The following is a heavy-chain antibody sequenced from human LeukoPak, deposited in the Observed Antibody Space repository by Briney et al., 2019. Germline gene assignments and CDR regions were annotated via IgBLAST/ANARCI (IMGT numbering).Heavy chain of an antibody. Sequence: GGSLRLSCAASGFTFSSYSMNWVRQAPGKGLEWVSSISSSTNYIYYADSVKGRFTISRDNAKNSLYLQMNSLSAEDTAVYYCARALGGYCSSTSCSGGYFDYWGQGTLVTVSS. J-gene: IGHJ4*02. CDR2: ISSSTNYI. CDR1: GFTFSSYS. CDR3: ARALGGYCSSTSCSGGYFDY. D-gene: IGHD2-2*01. V-gene: IGHV3-21*01.